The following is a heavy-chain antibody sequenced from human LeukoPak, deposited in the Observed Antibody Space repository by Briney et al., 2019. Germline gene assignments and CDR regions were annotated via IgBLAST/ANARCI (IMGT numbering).Heavy chain of an antibody. CDR3: AKDLVGYSNSWYIGS. D-gene: IGHD6-13*01. CDR1: GFAFSSYG. CDR2: IRYDGTNK. V-gene: IGHV3-30*02. Sequence: GGSLRLSCAASGFAFSSYGMHWVRQAPGKGLEWVAFIRYDGTNKYYADSVKGRFTISRDNSKNTLFLLMNSLRAEDTGVYYCAKDLVGYSNSWYIGSWGQGILVTVSS. J-gene: IGHJ4*02.